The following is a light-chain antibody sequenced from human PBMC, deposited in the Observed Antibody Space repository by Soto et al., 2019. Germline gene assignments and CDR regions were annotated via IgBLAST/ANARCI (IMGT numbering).Light chain of an antibody. J-gene: IGKJ1*01. CDR1: QSVSSSC. V-gene: IGKV3-20*01. Sequence: EIVLTQSPGTLSLSAGERATLSCRASQSVSSSCLAWYQQKPGQAPTLLIYGASSRATGIPDRFSGSGSGTDFTLTISRLEPEDFAVDYCQQYRSSPVTFGQGTKVEIK. CDR3: QQYRSSPVT. CDR2: GAS.